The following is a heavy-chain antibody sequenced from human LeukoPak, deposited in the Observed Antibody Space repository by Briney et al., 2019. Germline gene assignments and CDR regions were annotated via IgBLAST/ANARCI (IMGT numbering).Heavy chain of an antibody. CDR3: ARDLLSTAGYFDY. V-gene: IGHV4-59*01. D-gene: IGHD6-19*01. J-gene: IGHJ4*02. Sequence: PSETLSLTCTVSGGSISSYYWSWIRRPAGKGLEWSGYIYYSGSTNYNPSLKSRVTISVDTSKNQFSLNLSSVTAADTAVYYCARDLLSTAGYFDYWGQGTLVTVSS. CDR2: IYYSGST. CDR1: GGSISSYY.